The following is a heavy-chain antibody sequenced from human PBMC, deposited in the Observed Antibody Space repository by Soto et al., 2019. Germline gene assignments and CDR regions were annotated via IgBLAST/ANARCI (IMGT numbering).Heavy chain of an antibody. CDR2: IYYSGST. CDR1: GGSISSSSYY. D-gene: IGHD2-15*01. V-gene: IGHV4-39*01. CDR3: ARHFEEDIVVVVAARPLAFDI. J-gene: IGHJ3*02. Sequence: QLQLQESGPGLVKPSETLSLTCTVSGGSISSSSYYWGWIRQPPGKGLAWIGSIYYSGSTYYNPSLKSRVTISVDTSKNQFSLKLSSVTAADTAVYYCARHFEEDIVVVVAARPLAFDIWGQGTMVTVSS.